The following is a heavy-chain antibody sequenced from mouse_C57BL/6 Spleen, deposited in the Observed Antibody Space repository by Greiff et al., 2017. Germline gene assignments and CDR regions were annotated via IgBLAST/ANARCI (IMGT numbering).Heavy chain of an antibody. CDR2: IHPSDSDT. V-gene: IGHV1-74*01. D-gene: IGHD1-1*01. Sequence: QVQLQQPGAELVKPGASVKVSCKASGYTFTSYWMHWVKQRPGQGLEWIGRIHPSDSDTNYNQKFKGKATLTVDKSYSTADMQLSCLTSEDSAVYYCAMAVVANYFDYWGQGTTLTVSS. CDR3: AMAVVANYFDY. J-gene: IGHJ2*01. CDR1: GYTFTSYW.